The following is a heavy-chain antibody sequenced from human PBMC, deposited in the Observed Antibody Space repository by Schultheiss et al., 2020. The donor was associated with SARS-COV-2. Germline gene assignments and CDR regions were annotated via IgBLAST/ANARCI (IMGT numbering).Heavy chain of an antibody. Sequence: ASVKVSCKASGYTFTSYGISWVRQAPGQGLEWMGIINPTSGTTNYAQKFQGRVTMTRDTSTSTVYMELSSLRSEDTAVYYCARDLGYCSSTNCPIFDDYWGQGTLVTVSS. D-gene: IGHD2-2*01. CDR3: ARDLGYCSSTNCPIFDDY. J-gene: IGHJ4*02. CDR2: INPTSGTT. V-gene: IGHV1-46*01. CDR1: GYTFTSYG.